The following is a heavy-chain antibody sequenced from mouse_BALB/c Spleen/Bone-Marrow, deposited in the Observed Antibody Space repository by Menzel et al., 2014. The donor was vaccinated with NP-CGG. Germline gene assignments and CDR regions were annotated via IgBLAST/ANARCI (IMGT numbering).Heavy chain of an antibody. CDR3: ARWGDDGTFDY. J-gene: IGHJ2*01. Sequence: VQVVESGAELAKPGASVKMSCKASGYTFTSYWMHWVKQRPGQGLEWIGYINPSTGYTEYNQKFKDKATWTADKSSSTAYMQLSSLTSEDSAVYYCARWGDDGTFDYWGQGTTLTVSS. CDR1: GYTFTSYW. CDR2: INPSTGYT. D-gene: IGHD2-12*01. V-gene: IGHV1-7*01.